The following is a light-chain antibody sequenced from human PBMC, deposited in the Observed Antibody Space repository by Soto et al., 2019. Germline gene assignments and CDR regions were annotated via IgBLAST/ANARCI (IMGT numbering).Light chain of an antibody. CDR1: SSDVGFYNY. CDR3: SSYTSSTSLEVV. CDR2: EVS. Sequence: QSALTQPASVSGSPGQSITISCTGTSSDVGFYNYVSWYQQHPGKAPKLMIYEVSNRPSGVSNRFSGSKSGNTASLTISGLQAEDEADYYCSSYTSSTSLEVVFGGGTKLTVL. J-gene: IGLJ2*01. V-gene: IGLV2-14*01.